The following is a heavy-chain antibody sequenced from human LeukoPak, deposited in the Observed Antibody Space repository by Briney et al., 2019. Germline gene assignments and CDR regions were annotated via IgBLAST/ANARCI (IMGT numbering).Heavy chain of an antibody. V-gene: IGHV3-30*02. CDR2: IRYDGSNK. CDR3: AKGPGAGIAAAGYGDY. D-gene: IGHD6-13*01. Sequence: QTGGSLRLSCAASGFTFSSYGMHWVRQAPGKGLEWVAFIRYDGSNKYYADSVKGRFTISRDNSKNTLYLQMNSLRAEDTAVYYCAKGPGAGIAAAGYGDYWGQGTLVTVSS. J-gene: IGHJ4*02. CDR1: GFTFSSYG.